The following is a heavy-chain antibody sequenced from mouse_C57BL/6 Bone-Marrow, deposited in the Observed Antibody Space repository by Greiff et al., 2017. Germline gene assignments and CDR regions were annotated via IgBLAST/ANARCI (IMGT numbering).Heavy chain of an antibody. CDR1: GYTFTSYW. D-gene: IGHD1-1*01. V-gene: IGHV1-64*01. CDR2: IHPNSGST. CDR3: ASGIYYYGSSVFAY. J-gene: IGHJ3*01. Sequence: QVQLQQPGAELVKPGASVKLSCKASGYTFTSYWMHWVKQRPGQGLEWIGMIHPNSGSTNYNEKFKSKATLTVDKSSSTAYMQLSSLTSEDSAVYYCASGIYYYGSSVFAYWGQGTLVTVSA.